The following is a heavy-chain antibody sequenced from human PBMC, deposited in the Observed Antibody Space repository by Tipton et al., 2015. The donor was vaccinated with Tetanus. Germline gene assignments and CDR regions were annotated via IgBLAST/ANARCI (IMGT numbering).Heavy chain of an antibody. Sequence: TLSLTCAVYGGSFSGYYCTWIRQSPGKGLEWIGEIHPSGSVNYNPSLKSRVTILLDASKNQFSLKLNSMTAADTAVYYCARVGYYSYYRDVGGKGTTVPV. D-gene: IGHD3-22*01. CDR2: IHPSGSV. CDR3: ARVGYYSYYRDV. J-gene: IGHJ6*03. CDR1: GGSFSGYY. V-gene: IGHV4-34*01.